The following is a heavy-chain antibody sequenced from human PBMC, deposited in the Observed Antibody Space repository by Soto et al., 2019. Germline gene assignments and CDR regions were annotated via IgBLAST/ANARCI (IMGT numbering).Heavy chain of an antibody. Sequence: QVQLVQSGAEVKKPGSSVKVSCKASGGTFNVYTIIWVRQASGQGLEWMGRIIPMLAITNYAQRFQGRVTLTADTSTTTAYMELSRLTSEDTAVYYSALGSWSGETFDIWGQGTLVTVSS. CDR1: GGTFNVYT. J-gene: IGHJ3*02. CDR2: IIPMLAIT. CDR3: ALGSWSGETFDI. V-gene: IGHV1-69*02. D-gene: IGHD6-13*01.